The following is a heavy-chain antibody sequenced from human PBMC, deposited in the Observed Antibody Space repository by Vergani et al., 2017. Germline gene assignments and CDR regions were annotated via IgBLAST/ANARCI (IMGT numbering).Heavy chain of an antibody. Sequence: EVQLVESGGGLVKPGGSLRLSCAASGFTFSSYSMNWVRQAPGKGLEWVSSISSSSSYIYYADSVKGRFTISRDNAKNSLYLQMNSLRAEDTAVYYCAGAGLWFGELLGSYYYYGMDVWGQGTTVTVSS. CDR3: AGAGLWFGELLGSYYYYGMDV. D-gene: IGHD3-10*01. CDR1: GFTFSSYS. V-gene: IGHV3-21*01. CDR2: ISSSSSYI. J-gene: IGHJ6*02.